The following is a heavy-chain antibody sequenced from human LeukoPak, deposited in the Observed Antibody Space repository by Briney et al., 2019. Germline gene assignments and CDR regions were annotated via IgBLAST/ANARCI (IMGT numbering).Heavy chain of an antibody. J-gene: IGHJ4*02. Sequence: ASVKVSCKASGYTFTSYDINWVRQATGQGLEWMGWMNTNSGKAGYAQKFQGRVTMTWDTSISTAYMELRSLRSEDTAIYYCARELRRDDCWGQGTLVTVSS. D-gene: IGHD2-21*01. CDR2: MNTNSGKA. V-gene: IGHV1-8*01. CDR3: ARELRRDDC. CDR1: GYTFTSYD.